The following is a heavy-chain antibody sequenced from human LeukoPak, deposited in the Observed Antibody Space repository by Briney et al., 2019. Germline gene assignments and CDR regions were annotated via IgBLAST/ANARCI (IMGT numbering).Heavy chain of an antibody. Sequence: ASVKVSCKASGGTFSSYAISWVRQAPGQGLEWMGIINPSGGSTSYAQKFQGRVTMTRDTSTSTVYMELSSLRSEDTAVYYCARETVGATEGRWFDPWGQGTLVTVSS. V-gene: IGHV1-46*01. CDR2: INPSGGST. D-gene: IGHD1-26*01. CDR3: ARETVGATEGRWFDP. CDR1: GGTFSSYA. J-gene: IGHJ5*02.